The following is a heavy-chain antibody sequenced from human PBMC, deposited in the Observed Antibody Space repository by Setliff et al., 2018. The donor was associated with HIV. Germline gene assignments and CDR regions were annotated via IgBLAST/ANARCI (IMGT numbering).Heavy chain of an antibody. CDR3: ARDLGFCSGGSCYWYY. CDR1: GGSISSSSYY. D-gene: IGHD2-15*01. V-gene: IGHV4-39*07. J-gene: IGHJ4*02. CDR2: IYYSGST. Sequence: SETLSLTCTVSGGSISSSSYYWGWIRQPPGKGLEWIGSIYYSGSTFYNPSLKSRVSISLDMSKNLFSLNLTSVTAADTAVYYCARDLGFCSGGSCYWYYWGQGTLVTVSS.